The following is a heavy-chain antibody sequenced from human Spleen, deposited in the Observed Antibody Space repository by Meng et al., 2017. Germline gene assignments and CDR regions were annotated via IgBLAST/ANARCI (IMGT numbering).Heavy chain of an antibody. Sequence: SETLSLSCAVSGYSISSGYYWGWIRQPPGKGLEWIGSIYHSGSTYYNPSLKSRVTISVDTSKNQFSLKLSSVTAADTAVYYCASDISRYGSGSYYAPNWFDPWGQGNRVTIDS. CDR2: IYHSGST. CDR1: GYSISSGYY. CDR3: ASDISRYGSGSYYAPNWFDP. V-gene: IGHV4-38-2*01. J-gene: IGHJ5*02. D-gene: IGHD3-10*01.